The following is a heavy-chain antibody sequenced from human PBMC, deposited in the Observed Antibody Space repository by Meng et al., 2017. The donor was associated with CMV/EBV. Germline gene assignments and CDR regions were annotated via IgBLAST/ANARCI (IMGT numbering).Heavy chain of an antibody. CDR2: INHSGST. Sequence: LSLTCAVYGGSFSGYYWSWIRQPPGKGLEWIGEINHSGSTNYNPSLKSRVTISVDTSKNQSSLKLSSVTAADTAVYYCAQKIRGHFDYWGQGTLVTVSS. D-gene: IGHD3-10*01. J-gene: IGHJ4*02. V-gene: IGHV4-34*01. CDR3: AQKIRGHFDY. CDR1: GGSFSGYY.